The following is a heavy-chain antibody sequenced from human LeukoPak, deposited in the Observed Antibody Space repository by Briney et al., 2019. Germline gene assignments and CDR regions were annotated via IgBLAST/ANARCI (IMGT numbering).Heavy chain of an antibody. CDR2: LRGSGHST. J-gene: IGHJ6*02. CDR1: GFTFSSYA. D-gene: IGHD4-17*01. Sequence: GGSLRLSCAASGFTFSSYAMSWVRQAPGKGLEWVSALRGSGHSTYYADSVKGRFTISRDNSKNTLYLQMNSLRAEDTAVYYCARAKAPTVTAHYSYFPMGVWGQGTTVTVSS. V-gene: IGHV3-23*01. CDR3: ARAKAPTVTAHYSYFPMGV.